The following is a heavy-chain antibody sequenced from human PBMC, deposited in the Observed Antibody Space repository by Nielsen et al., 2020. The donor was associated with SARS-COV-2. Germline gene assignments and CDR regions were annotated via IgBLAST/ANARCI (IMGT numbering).Heavy chain of an antibody. D-gene: IGHD3-9*01. CDR1: GFTFSSYG. CDR3: AKEMGYYDILTGYFGGGYYYYYYGMDV. CDR2: IWYDGSNK. V-gene: IGHV3-30*02. J-gene: IGHJ6*02. Sequence: GESLKISCAASGFTFSSYGMHWVRQAPGKGLEWVAVIWYDGSNKYYADSVKGRFTISRDNSKNTLYLQMNSLRAEDTAVYYCAKEMGYYDILTGYFGGGYYYYYYGMDVWGQGTTVTVSS.